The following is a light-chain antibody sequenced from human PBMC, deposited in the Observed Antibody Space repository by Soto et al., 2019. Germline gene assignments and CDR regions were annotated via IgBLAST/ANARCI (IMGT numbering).Light chain of an antibody. J-gene: IGKJ3*01. V-gene: IGKV3-11*01. CDR3: QHRSNWLGT. Sequence: EIVLTQSPATLSLSPGERATLSCRASQSVGSFLAWYQQKSGQSPRLLIYDASNRATGIPARFSGSGSGTDFTLTISSLEPEDFAVYYCQHRSNWLGTFGPGTNVDIK. CDR2: DAS. CDR1: QSVGSF.